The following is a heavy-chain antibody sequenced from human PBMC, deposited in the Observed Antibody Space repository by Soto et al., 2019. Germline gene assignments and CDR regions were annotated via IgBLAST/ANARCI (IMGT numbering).Heavy chain of an antibody. J-gene: IGHJ1*01. CDR2: TSYDGSDK. CDR1: GFTFRGYV. V-gene: IGHV3-30*19. CDR3: ARWGTTGGLDV. D-gene: IGHD3-16*01. Sequence: QVQLVESGGGLFKPGPSLRVSWVGWGFTFRGYVIHWVRQAPGKGLEWVALTSYDGSDKYYDDSVRGRFTISRDNSRNTVDLQMDSLRLEDTALYYCARWGTTGGLDVWGQGTLVSVSS.